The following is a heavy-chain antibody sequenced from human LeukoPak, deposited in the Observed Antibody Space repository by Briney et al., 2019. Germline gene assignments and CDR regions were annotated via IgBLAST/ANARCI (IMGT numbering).Heavy chain of an antibody. CDR3: AREGSSGWGYFDY. J-gene: IGHJ4*02. CDR1: GFTFSSYA. V-gene: IGHV3-30-3*01. Sequence: GGSLRLSCAASGFTFSSYAMHWVRQAPGKGLEWVAVISYDGSNKYYADSVKGRFTISRDNSKNTLYLQMNSLRAEDTAVYYCAREGSSGWGYFDYWGQGTLVTVSS. CDR2: ISYDGSNK. D-gene: IGHD6-19*01.